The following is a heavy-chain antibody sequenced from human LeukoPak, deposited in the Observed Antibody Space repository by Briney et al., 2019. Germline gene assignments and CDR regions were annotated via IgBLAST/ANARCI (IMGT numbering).Heavy chain of an antibody. CDR1: GFTFSTYA. J-gene: IGHJ4*02. CDR2: ISYDGSNK. V-gene: IGHV3-30-3*01. CDR3: AGGHPPGEYYYDSSGPIGDYFDY. Sequence: GRSLRLSCAASGFTFSTYAMHWVRQAPGKGLEWVAVISYDGSNKYYADSVKGRFTISRDNSKNTLYLQMNSLRAEDTAVYYCAGGHPPGEYYYDSSGPIGDYFDYWGQGTLVTVSS. D-gene: IGHD3-22*01.